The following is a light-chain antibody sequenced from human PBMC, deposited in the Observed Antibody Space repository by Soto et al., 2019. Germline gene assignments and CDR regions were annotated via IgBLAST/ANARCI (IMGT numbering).Light chain of an antibody. Sequence: QSVLTQPGSVSGSPGQSITISCTGTSSDVGGYSRVSWYQHHPGKAPKLMIYEVSDRPSGVSNRFSGSKSGNTASLTISGLQAEDEADYYCNSYTSSNTRVFGTGTKATV. J-gene: IGLJ1*01. CDR2: EVS. CDR1: SSDVGGYSR. CDR3: NSYTSSNTRV. V-gene: IGLV2-14*01.